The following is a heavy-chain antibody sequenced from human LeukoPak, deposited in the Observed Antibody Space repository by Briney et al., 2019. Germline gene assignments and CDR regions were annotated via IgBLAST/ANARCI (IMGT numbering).Heavy chain of an antibody. CDR1: GYTFTTYG. J-gene: IGHJ4*02. CDR3: ARGSFNTSGIGYFDY. V-gene: IGHV1-18*01. Sequence: ASVKVSCKASGYTFTTYGISWVRRAPGQGLEWMGWISAYNGNTNYAQKLQGRVTMTTDTSTSTAYMELRSLRSDDTAVYYCARGSFNTSGIGYFDYWGQGTLVTVSS. D-gene: IGHD2-15*01. CDR2: ISAYNGNT.